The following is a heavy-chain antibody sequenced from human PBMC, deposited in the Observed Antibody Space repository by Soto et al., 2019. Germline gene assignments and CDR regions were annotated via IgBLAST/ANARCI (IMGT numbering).Heavy chain of an antibody. Sequence: ASVKVSCEASGYTFTRYTINWVRQAPGQRLEWMGWINPDNGNTKSSQKFQDRVIITRDTSASTAYMDLSSLRFEDTAVYYCARGIATGQLDPWGQGTLVTVSS. CDR3: ARGIATGQLDP. D-gene: IGHD2-15*01. J-gene: IGHJ5*02. CDR1: GYTFTRYT. V-gene: IGHV1-3*01. CDR2: INPDNGNT.